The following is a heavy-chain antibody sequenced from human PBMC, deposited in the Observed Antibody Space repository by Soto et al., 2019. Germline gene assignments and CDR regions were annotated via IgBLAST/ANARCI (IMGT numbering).Heavy chain of an antibody. Sequence: QVQLVESGGGVVQPGRSLRLSCAASGFTFSSYGMHWVRQAPGKGLEWVAVIWYDGSNKYYADSVKGRFTISRDNSKNTLYLQMNSLRAEDTAVYYCARDGRYCSSTSCHGHLGWFDPWGQGTLVTVSS. CDR1: GFTFSSYG. CDR3: ARDGRYCSSTSCHGHLGWFDP. CDR2: IWYDGSNK. D-gene: IGHD2-2*01. J-gene: IGHJ5*02. V-gene: IGHV3-33*01.